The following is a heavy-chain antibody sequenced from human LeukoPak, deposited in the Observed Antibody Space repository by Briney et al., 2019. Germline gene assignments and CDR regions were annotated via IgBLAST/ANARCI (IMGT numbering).Heavy chain of an antibody. J-gene: IGHJ3*02. CDR1: GGSISSSSYY. CDR2: IYYSGST. Sequence: SETLSLTCTVSGGSISSSSYYWGWIRQPPGKGLEWIGSIYYSGSTYYNPSLKSRVTISVDTSKNQFSLKLSSVTAADTAVYYCARPVYYDSSGYYANAFDIWGQGTMATVSS. D-gene: IGHD3-22*01. V-gene: IGHV4-39*01. CDR3: ARPVYYDSSGYYANAFDI.